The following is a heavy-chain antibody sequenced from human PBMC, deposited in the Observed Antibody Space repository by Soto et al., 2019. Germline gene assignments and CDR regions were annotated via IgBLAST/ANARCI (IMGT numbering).Heavy chain of an antibody. CDR3: ARGPTDYYDNSANYFLDY. D-gene: IGHD3-22*01. CDR1: GYTFITYG. Sequence: QVQLVQSGAEVNKPGASVKVSCKASGYTFITYGVSWVRQAPGQGLDWLGWISTYNGNTRYAERLQGRVTMTTDTTTNTAYMELRILRSDDTAVYYCARGPTDYYDNSANYFLDYWGQGTLVTVSS. J-gene: IGHJ4*02. CDR2: ISTYNGNT. V-gene: IGHV1-18*01.